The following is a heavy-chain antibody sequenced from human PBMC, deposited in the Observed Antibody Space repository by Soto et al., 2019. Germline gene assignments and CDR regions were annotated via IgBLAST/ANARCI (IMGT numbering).Heavy chain of an antibody. CDR2: INPSGGST. D-gene: IGHD3-16*02. V-gene: IGHV1-46*03. CDR1: GYTFTSYY. Sequence: QVQLVQSGAEVKKPGASVKVSCKASGYTFTSYYMHWVRQAPGQGLEWMGIINPSGGSTSYAQKFKGRVTMTRDTSTSTVYMELSSLRSEDTAVYYCAREFIMITFGGVIAGGGGHNWFDPWGQGTLVTVSS. J-gene: IGHJ5*02. CDR3: AREFIMITFGGVIAGGGGHNWFDP.